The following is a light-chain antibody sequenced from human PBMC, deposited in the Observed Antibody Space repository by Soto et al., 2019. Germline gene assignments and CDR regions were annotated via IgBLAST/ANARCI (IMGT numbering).Light chain of an antibody. J-gene: IGLJ1*01. CDR2: DVS. CDR3: YSYTTSGTYV. CDR1: SSDVGGYNY. V-gene: IGLV2-14*01. Sequence: CVLTQPASVSGAPGQSITISCSGTSSDVGGYNYVSWYQQHPAKAPKLMIFDVSNRPSGVSDRFSGSKSGNTASLTISGLQAEDEADYYCYSYTTSGTYVFGSGTKVT.